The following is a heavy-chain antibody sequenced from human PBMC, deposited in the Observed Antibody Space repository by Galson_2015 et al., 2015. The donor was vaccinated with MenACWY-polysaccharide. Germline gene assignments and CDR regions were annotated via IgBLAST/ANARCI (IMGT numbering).Heavy chain of an antibody. D-gene: IGHD2-2*01. Sequence: TLSLTCTVSGGSIRSGYSYWSWIRQSPGKGLEWIGYIYYSGRTNYSPSLKSRDTVSLDTSKNQFSLKLSFVTAADTAVYYCASLPLGNCGSVSCYGYFHHWGQGTLVTVSS. J-gene: IGHJ1*01. CDR2: IYYSGRT. V-gene: IGHV4-30-4*01. CDR1: GGSIRSGYSY. CDR3: ASLPLGNCGSVSCYGYFHH.